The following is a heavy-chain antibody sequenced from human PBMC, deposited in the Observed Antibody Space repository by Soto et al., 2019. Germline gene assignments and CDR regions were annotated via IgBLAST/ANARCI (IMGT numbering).Heavy chain of an antibody. V-gene: IGHV1-46*01. D-gene: IGHD3-22*01. Sequence: ASVKVSCKAIGYSFTSHYMHWVRQAPGQGLEWMGTIYPGGVNIGYAQKFKGRVTMTKDTSTSTVYMELNSLTSEDTAVYYCARDPTYFYDSTAYYDFWGQGTLVTVSS. CDR1: GYSFTSHY. CDR2: IYPGGVNI. CDR3: ARDPTYFYDSTAYYDF. J-gene: IGHJ4*02.